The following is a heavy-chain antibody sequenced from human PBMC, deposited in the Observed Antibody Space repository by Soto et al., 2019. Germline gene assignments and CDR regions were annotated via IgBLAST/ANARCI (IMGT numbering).Heavy chain of an antibody. CDR1: GFTFDGYA. D-gene: IGHD3-10*01. Sequence: DVQLVESGGGLVQPGRSLRLSCAASGFTFDGYAMHWVRQAPGKGLEWVSGISWNSGNIGYADSVKGRFTISRDNAKTSLYLQMNSLRAEDTALYYCAKDMAYGSGTRTYYYYGMDVWGQGTTVTVSS. V-gene: IGHV3-9*01. J-gene: IGHJ6*02. CDR3: AKDMAYGSGTRTYYYYGMDV. CDR2: ISWNSGNI.